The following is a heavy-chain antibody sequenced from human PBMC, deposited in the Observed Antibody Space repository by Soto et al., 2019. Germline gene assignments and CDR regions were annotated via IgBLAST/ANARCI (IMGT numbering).Heavy chain of an antibody. CDR3: AGEGSGGSNWFDP. Sequence: SETLSLTCTVSGGSISNNYWSWIRQPAGKGLEWIGRVNSLGTTNYNPSLKSRVTMSVDTSKKQLSLKLNSVTVAETAVYYCAGEGSGGSNWFDPWGRGTLVTVSS. CDR2: VNSLGTT. CDR1: GGSISNNY. V-gene: IGHV4-4*07. J-gene: IGHJ5*02. D-gene: IGHD1-26*01.